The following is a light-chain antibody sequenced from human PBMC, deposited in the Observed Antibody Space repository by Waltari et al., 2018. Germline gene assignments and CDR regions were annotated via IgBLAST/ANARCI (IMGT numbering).Light chain of an antibody. J-gene: IGKJ1*01. CDR3: QKYDRLPAT. V-gene: IGKV3-20*01. Sequence: EIVLTQSPGTLSLSPGERGTLSFRASQSVSRFLAWYQQIPGQPPRLLIYGASTRATGIPDRFSGSWSGTDFSLTISRLEPEDFAVYYCQKYDRLPATFGQGTKVEIK. CDR1: QSVSRF. CDR2: GAS.